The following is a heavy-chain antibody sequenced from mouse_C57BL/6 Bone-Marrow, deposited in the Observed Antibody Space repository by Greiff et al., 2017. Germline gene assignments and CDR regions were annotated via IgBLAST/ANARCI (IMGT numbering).Heavy chain of an antibody. CDR3: ARWPRGY. V-gene: IGHV14-2*01. CDR1: GFNIKDYY. Sequence: VQLQQSGAELVKPGASVKLSCTASGFNIKDYYMHWVKQRTEQGLEWIGRIDPEDGETKYAQKFQGQATITADTSSNTAYLQLSSLTSEDTAVYYCARWPRGYWGQGTTLTVSS. J-gene: IGHJ2*01. CDR2: IDPEDGET.